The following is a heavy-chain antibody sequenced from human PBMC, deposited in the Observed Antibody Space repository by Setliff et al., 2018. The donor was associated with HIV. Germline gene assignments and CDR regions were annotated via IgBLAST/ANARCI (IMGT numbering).Heavy chain of an antibody. D-gene: IGHD2-15*01. CDR3: ARAFDGYCSGGSCHWFDS. J-gene: IGHJ5*01. V-gene: IGHV4-34*01. CDR1: GGSLSDSV. CDR2: INHSGRN. Sequence: SETLSLTCAVYGGSLSDSVWSWIRQTPRQGLEWIGEINHSGRNNYNPSLKSRVIISRDTSKNQFSLRLTSTSVADTGFYYCARAFDGYCSGGSCHWFDSWGQGTQVTVSS.